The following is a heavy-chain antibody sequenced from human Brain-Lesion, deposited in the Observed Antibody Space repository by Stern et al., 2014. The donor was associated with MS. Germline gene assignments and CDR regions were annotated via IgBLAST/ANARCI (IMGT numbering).Heavy chain of an antibody. V-gene: IGHV3-33*01. J-gene: IGHJ6*02. CDR1: GFTFISYG. Sequence: MQLVESGGGVVQPGKSLRLSCAASGFTFISYGIHWVRQAPGKGLEWAALIWYDGSKKFYADSVKGRFAISRDTSKNTVYLQMNSLRVGDTAVYFCSRGKVASAPLDVWGQGTTVTVS. CDR2: IWYDGSKK. CDR3: SRGKVASAPLDV.